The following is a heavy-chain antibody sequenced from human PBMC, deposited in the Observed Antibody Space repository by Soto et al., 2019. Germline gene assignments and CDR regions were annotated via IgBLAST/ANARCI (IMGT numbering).Heavy chain of an antibody. CDR3: ARAGYCTNGVCYSHWFDP. CDR2: IWYDGSNK. J-gene: IGHJ5*02. Sequence: VQLVESGGCVVQPGRSLRLSCAASGFTFSSYGMHWVRQAPGKGLEWVAVIWYDGSNKYYADSVKGRFTISRDNSKNTLYLQMNSLRAEDTAVYYCARAGYCTNGVCYSHWFDPWGQGTLVTVSS. CDR1: GFTFSSYG. V-gene: IGHV3-33*01. D-gene: IGHD2-8*01.